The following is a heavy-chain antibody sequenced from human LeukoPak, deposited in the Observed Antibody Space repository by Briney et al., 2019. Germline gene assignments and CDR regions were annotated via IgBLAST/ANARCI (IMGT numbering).Heavy chain of an antibody. CDR1: GDAISSSNW. CDR3: ARVGAVAGLVDAFDI. J-gene: IGHJ3*02. CDR2: IYYSGST. Sequence: SGTLSLTCAVSGDAISSSNWWSWIRQPPGKGLEWIGSIYYSGSTYYNPSLKSRVTISVDTSKNQFSLKLSSVTAADTAVYYCARVGAVAGLVDAFDIWGQGTMVTVSS. V-gene: IGHV4-4*02. D-gene: IGHD6-19*01.